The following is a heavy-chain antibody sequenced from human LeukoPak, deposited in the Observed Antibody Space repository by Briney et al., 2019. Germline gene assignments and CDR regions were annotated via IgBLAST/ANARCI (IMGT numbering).Heavy chain of an antibody. D-gene: IGHD4-11*01. CDR2: ISSSGSTI. CDR3: ARDRKGGTTVRESWFDP. V-gene: IGHV3-11*01. J-gene: IGHJ5*02. CDR1: GFTFSDYY. Sequence: GGSLRLSCAASGFTFSDYYMSWIRQAPGKGLEWVTYISSSGSTIYYADSVKGRFTISRDNAKNSLYLQMNSLRAEDTAVYYCARDRKGGTTVRESWFDPWGQGTLVTVSS.